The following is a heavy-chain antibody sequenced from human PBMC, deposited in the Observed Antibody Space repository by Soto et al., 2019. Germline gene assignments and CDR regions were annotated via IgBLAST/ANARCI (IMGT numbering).Heavy chain of an antibody. CDR3: VRSGTARLLRHSWFDT. V-gene: IGHV3-21*01. J-gene: IGHJ5*02. CDR2: ITTSSAYI. CDR1: GFTFNTYD. D-gene: IGHD2-21*01. Sequence: EVQLVESGGGLVKPGGSLRLSCAASGFTFNTYDMNWVRQAPGKGLEWVSSITTSSAYIYYADSLKGRITISSDNAKNSLFLQMNSLRAEDTAVYYCVRSGTARLLRHSWFDTWGQGTLVTVSS.